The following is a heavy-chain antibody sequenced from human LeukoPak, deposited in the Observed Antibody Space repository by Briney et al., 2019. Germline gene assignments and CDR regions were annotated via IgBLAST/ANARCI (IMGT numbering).Heavy chain of an antibody. D-gene: IGHD3-3*01. J-gene: IGHJ4*02. CDR1: GFTSSSYG. V-gene: IGHV3-30*18. CDR3: AKSTFDDFWSGALDY. CDR2: ISYDGSNK. Sequence: PGRSLRLSCAASGFTSSSYGMHWVRQAPGKGLEWVAVISYDGSNKYYADSVKGRFTISRDNSKNTLYLQMNSLRAEDTAVYYCAKSTFDDFWSGALDYWGQGTLVTVSS.